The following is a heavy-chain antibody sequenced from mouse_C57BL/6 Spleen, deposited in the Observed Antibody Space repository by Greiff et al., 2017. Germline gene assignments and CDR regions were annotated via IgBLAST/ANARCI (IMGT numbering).Heavy chain of an antibody. CDR2: ISSGGDYI. D-gene: IGHD2-3*01. CDR1: GFTFSSYA. J-gene: IGHJ4*01. CDR3: TRAYDGYFYAMDY. V-gene: IGHV5-9-1*02. Sequence: DVHLVESGEGLVKPGGSLKLSCAASGFTFSSYAMSWVRQTPEKRLEWVAYISSGGDYIYYADTVKGRFTISRDNARNTLYLQMSSLKSEDTAMYYCTRAYDGYFYAMDYWGQGTSVTVSS.